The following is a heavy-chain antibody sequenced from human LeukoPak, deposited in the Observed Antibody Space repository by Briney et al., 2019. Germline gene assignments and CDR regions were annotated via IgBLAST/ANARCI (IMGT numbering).Heavy chain of an antibody. V-gene: IGHV1-2*02. J-gene: IGHJ4*02. D-gene: IGHD4-17*01. CDR1: GYTFSNYG. CDR3: ARVRSYGDYVLNY. Sequence: EASVKVSCKASGYTFSNYGISWVRQAPGQGLEWMGWINPNSGGTNYQGRVTMTRDTSISTAYMELSRLRSDDTAVYYCARVRSYGDYVLNYWGQGTLVTVSS. CDR2: INPNSGGT.